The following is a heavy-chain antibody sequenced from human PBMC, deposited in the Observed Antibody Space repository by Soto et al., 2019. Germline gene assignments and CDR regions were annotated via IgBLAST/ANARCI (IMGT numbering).Heavy chain of an antibody. CDR1: GGSFSGYY. J-gene: IGHJ4*02. Sequence: QVQLQQWGAGLLKPSETLSLTCVVYGGSFSGYYWSWLRQPPGKGLEWIGQINHSGSTKYNPSLKSRVTISEDTSKNQFSLKLSSVTAADTALYYCARHSSGLRGPDFDYWGQGTLVTVSS. V-gene: IGHV4-34*01. D-gene: IGHD3-22*01. CDR3: ARHSSGLRGPDFDY. CDR2: INHSGST.